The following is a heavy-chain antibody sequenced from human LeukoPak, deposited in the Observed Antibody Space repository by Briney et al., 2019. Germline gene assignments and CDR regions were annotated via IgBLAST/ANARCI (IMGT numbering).Heavy chain of an antibody. CDR2: IRYDGSNK. D-gene: IGHD3-16*01. J-gene: IGHJ4*02. CDR1: GFTFSSYG. CDR3: AKDLRGRYSDYVWGSD. V-gene: IGHV3-30*02. Sequence: GGSLRLSCAASGFTFSSYGMHWVRQAPGKGLEWVAFIRYDGSNKYYADSVKGRFTISRDNSKNTLYLQMNILRAEDTAMYYCAKDLRGRYSDYVWGSDWGQGTLVSVSS.